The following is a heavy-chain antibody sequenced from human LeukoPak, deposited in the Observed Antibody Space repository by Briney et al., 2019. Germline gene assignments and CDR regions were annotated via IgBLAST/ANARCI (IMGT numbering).Heavy chain of an antibody. D-gene: IGHD1-26*01. CDR1: GFTISSYG. Sequence: GGSLRLSCAASGFTISSYGMHWVRQAPGKGLEWVAVISYDGSNKYYADSVKGRFTISRDNSKNTLYLQMNSLRAEDTAVYYCAKDRDSGSYRGTFDYWGQGTLVTVSS. CDR2: ISYDGSNK. V-gene: IGHV3-30*18. J-gene: IGHJ4*02. CDR3: AKDRDSGSYRGTFDY.